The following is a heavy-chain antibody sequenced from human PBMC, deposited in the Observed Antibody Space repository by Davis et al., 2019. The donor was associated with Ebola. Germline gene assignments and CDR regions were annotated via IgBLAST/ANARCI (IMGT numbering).Heavy chain of an antibody. D-gene: IGHD3-9*01. V-gene: IGHV3-73*01. CDR1: GFNFSGSA. CDR3: TRRYFDWPSEDV. J-gene: IGHJ6*02. Sequence: GESLKISCAASGFNFSGSAMHWVRQASGKGLEWVGRIRSKANSYATTYGASVKGRFTISRDDSKNTAYLQMNSLKTEDTAVYYCTRRYFDWPSEDVWGQGTTVTVSS. CDR2: IRSKANSYAT.